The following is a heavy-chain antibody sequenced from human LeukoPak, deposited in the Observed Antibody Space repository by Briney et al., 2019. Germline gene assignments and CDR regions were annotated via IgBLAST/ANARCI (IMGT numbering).Heavy chain of an antibody. CDR1: GFTFSTCR. CDR2: IKQDGSAK. Sequence: GGSLRLSCAASGFTFSTCRMTWGWQAPGKGLEWVANIKQDGSAKYYVDSLRGRFSISRDNVKNSLFLQMNSLSAEDTAVYYCVRCFYDSPGYYSVPSRLDYWGQGTLVTVSS. J-gene: IGHJ4*02. D-gene: IGHD3-22*01. V-gene: IGHV3-7*01. CDR3: VRCFYDSPGYYSVPSRLDY.